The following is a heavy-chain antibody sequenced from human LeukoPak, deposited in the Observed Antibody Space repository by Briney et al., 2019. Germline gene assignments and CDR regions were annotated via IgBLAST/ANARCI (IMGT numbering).Heavy chain of an antibody. CDR3: AKDGVRGGFVGYYYYYYYMDV. D-gene: IGHD3-10*01. J-gene: IGHJ6*03. CDR2: IQYDGSNK. Sequence: GGSLRLSCAASGFTFSSYGMHWVRQAPGKGLEWVAFIQYDGSNKYYADSVKGRFTISRDNSKNTLYLQMNSLRAEDTAVYYCAKDGVRGGFVGYYYYYYYMDVWGKGTTVTVSS. V-gene: IGHV3-30*02. CDR1: GFTFSSYG.